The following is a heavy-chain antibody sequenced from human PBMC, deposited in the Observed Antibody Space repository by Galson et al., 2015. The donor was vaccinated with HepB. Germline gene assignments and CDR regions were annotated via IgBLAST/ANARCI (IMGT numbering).Heavy chain of an antibody. CDR3: TTDGHPYYYDVPYY. V-gene: IGHV3-15*01. D-gene: IGHD3-22*01. CDR2: IKTNTDGGTT. Sequence: SLRLSCAASGFTFSNAWMTWVRQAPGRGLEWVGRIKTNTDGGTTDYAAPVKGRFTISRDDSKNTLYLQMNSLKTEDTAVYYCTTDGHPYYYDVPYYWGQGTLVTVSS. J-gene: IGHJ4*02. CDR1: GFTFSNAW.